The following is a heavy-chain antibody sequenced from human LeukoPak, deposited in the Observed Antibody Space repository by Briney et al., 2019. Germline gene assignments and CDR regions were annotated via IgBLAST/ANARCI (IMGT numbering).Heavy chain of an antibody. CDR3: ARGYTYGYEQLDY. CDR2: IYYSGSN. V-gene: IGHV4-59*01. D-gene: IGHD5-18*01. J-gene: IGHJ4*02. CDR1: GGSISSYY. Sequence: SETLSLTCTVSGGSISSYYRSWIRQPPGKGLEWIGYIYYSGSNNYNPSLKNRVTISIDTSENQFSLKLSSVTAADTAVYYCARGYTYGYEQLDYWGQGTLVTVSS.